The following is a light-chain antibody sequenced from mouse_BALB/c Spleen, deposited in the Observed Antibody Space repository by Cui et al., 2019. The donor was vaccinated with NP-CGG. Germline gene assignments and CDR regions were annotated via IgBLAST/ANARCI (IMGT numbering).Light chain of an antibody. CDR2: GTN. CDR3: ALWYSNHWV. V-gene: IGLV1*01. Sequence: QSCVSQDSALTTSPGETVTLTCRSSTGAVTTSNYANWVQEKPDHLFTGLIGGTNNRVPGVPARFSGSLIGDKAALTITGAQTEDEAIYFCALWYSNHWVFGGGTKLTVL. CDR1: TGAVTTSNY. J-gene: IGLJ1*01.